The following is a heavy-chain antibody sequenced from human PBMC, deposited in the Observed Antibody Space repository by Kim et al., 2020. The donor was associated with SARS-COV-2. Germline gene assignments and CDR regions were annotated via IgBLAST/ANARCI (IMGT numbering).Heavy chain of an antibody. CDR2: INAGNGNT. CDR3: ARDLDRGAAAGYFDY. D-gene: IGHD6-13*01. J-gene: IGHJ4*02. CDR1: GYTFTSYA. Sequence: ASVKVSCKASGYTFTSYAMHWVRQAPGQRLEWMGWINAGNGNTKYSQKFQGRVTITRDTSASTAYMELSSLRSEDTAVYYCARDLDRGAAAGYFDYWGQGTLVTVSS. V-gene: IGHV1-3*01.